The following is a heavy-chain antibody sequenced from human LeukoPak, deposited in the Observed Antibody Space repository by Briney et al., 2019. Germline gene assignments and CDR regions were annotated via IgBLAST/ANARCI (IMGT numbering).Heavy chain of an antibody. Sequence: SVKVSCKASGGTFSSYAVSWVRQAPGQGLEWMGGIIPIFGTANYAQKFQGRVTITADESTSTAYMELSSLRSEDTAVYYCARDMGPYCTNGVCYYLDYWGQGTLVTVSS. J-gene: IGHJ4*02. CDR2: IIPIFGTA. CDR3: ARDMGPYCTNGVCYYLDY. D-gene: IGHD2-8*01. CDR1: GGTFSSYA. V-gene: IGHV1-69*13.